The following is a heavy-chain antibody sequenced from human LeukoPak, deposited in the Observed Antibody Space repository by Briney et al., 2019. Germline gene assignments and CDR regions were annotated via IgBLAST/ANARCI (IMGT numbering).Heavy chain of an antibody. D-gene: IGHD3-3*01. CDR1: GGSISSYY. CDR2: IYYSGST. CDR3: ARDPAITIFGVATEPTPRWARDI. J-gene: IGHJ3*02. V-gene: IGHV4-59*12. Sequence: KPSETLSLTCTVSGGSISSYYWSWIRQPPGKGLEWIGYIYYSGSTNYNPSLKSRVTISVDTSKNQFSLKLSSVTAADTAVYYCARDPAITIFGVATEPTPRWARDIWGQGTMVTVSS.